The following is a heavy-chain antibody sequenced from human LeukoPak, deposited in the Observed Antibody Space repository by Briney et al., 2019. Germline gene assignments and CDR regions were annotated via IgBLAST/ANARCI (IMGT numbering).Heavy chain of an antibody. CDR1: GGTFSSYT. Sequence: SVKVSCKSSGGTFSSYTISWVRQAPGQGLEWMGRIIPILGEPDYAQKFQGRVTITADMSTSTAYMELSSLRSEDTAVYYCARKGGLGTYGIFDYWGQGTLVTVSS. CDR2: IIPILGEP. CDR3: ARKGGLGTYGIFDY. D-gene: IGHD3-10*01. V-gene: IGHV1-69*02. J-gene: IGHJ4*02.